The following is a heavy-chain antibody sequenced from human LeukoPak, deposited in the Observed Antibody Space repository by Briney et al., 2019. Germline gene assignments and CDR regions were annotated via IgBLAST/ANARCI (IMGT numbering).Heavy chain of an antibody. CDR2: ISSSSSYI. CDR3: ARAGDYDRNGADY. D-gene: IGHD4-17*01. V-gene: IGHV3-21*04. CDR1: GFTFSSYS. Sequence: GGSLRLSCAASGFTFSSYSMNWVRQAPGKGLEWVSSISSSSSYIYYADSVKGRFTISRDNAKNSLYLQMNSLRAEDTAVYYCARAGDYDRNGADYWGQGTLVTVSS. J-gene: IGHJ4*02.